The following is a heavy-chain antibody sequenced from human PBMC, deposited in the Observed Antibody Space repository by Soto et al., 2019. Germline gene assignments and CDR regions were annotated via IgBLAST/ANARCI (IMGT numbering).Heavy chain of an antibody. CDR1: GFTFSSFV. J-gene: IGHJ3*02. D-gene: IGHD3-22*01. V-gene: IGHV3-23*01. Sequence: QPGGSLRLSCAASGFTFSSFVMNRVRQAPGKGLEWVSTVSPGGDVSHYADSVKGRFTISRDNSKNTLYLQMNSLRAEDTAVYYCAKDRSMIVVVPDAFDIWGQGTMVTVSS. CDR2: VSPGGDVS. CDR3: AKDRSMIVVVPDAFDI.